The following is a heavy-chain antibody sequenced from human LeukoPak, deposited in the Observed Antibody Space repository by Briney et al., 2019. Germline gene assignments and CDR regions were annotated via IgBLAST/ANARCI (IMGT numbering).Heavy chain of an antibody. J-gene: IGHJ4*02. D-gene: IGHD4-23*01. CDR2: INHSGST. V-gene: IGHV4-34*01. Sequence: SETLSLTCAVYGGSFSHYYRSWIRQPPGKGLEWIGEINHSGSTNYNPYLKSRVFISVDTSTNQFSLHLTSVTAADTALYYCARGFTFTPGRYGGTSWLCFDSWGQGTLVTVSS. CDR3: ARGFTFTPGRYGGTSWLCFDS. CDR1: GGSFSHYY.